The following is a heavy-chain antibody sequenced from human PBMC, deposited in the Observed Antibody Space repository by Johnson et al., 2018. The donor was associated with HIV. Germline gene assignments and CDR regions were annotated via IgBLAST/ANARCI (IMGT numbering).Heavy chain of an antibody. CDR2: ISYDGSNK. V-gene: IGHV3-30-3*01. J-gene: IGHJ3*02. D-gene: IGHD6-13*01. CDR1: GFTFSSYA. Sequence: QVQLVESGGGVVQPGRSLRLSCAASGFTFSSYAMHWVRQAPGKGLEWVAVISYDGSNKYYADSVKGRFTSSRDNSKNTLYLQMNSLRAEDTAVYYCARARDRSSSRDAFDIWGQGTMVTVSS. CDR3: ARARDRSSSRDAFDI.